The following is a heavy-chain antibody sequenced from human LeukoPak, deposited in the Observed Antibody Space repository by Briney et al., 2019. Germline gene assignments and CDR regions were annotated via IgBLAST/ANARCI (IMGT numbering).Heavy chain of an antibody. CDR3: AREYSSSSGTAQFDP. J-gene: IGHJ5*02. Sequence: PGGSLRLSCAASGFTFSSYWMHWVRQAPGKGLVWVSRINWNGGSTGYADSVKGRFTISRDNAKNSLYLQMNSLRAEDTALYYCAREYSSSSGTAQFDPWGQGTLVTVSS. D-gene: IGHD6-6*01. CDR2: INWNGGST. CDR1: GFTFSSYW. V-gene: IGHV3-20*04.